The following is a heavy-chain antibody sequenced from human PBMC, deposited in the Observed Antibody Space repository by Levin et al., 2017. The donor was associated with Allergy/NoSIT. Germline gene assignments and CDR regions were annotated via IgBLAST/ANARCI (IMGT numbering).Heavy chain of an antibody. D-gene: IGHD3-9*01. CDR1: GGSFTGYY. J-gene: IGHJ5*02. CDR2: INHSGST. V-gene: IGHV4-34*01. CDR3: ASWDILTGYYKQHAQKAWFDP. Sequence: ASETLSLTCAVYGGSFTGYYWTWIRQPPGKGLEWIGEINHSGSTNYNPSLKSRVTISRDTSKSQFSLKLTTVTAADTAVYYCASWDILTGYYKQHAQKAWFDPWGQGTLVIVSS.